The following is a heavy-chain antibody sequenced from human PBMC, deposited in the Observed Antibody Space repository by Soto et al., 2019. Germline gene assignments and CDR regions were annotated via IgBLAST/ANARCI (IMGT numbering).Heavy chain of an antibody. CDR1: GYIFTSYG. CDR2: IGLYIHNT. D-gene: IGHD3-10*01. V-gene: IGHV1-18*04. CDR3: ARGAFDYGSGSDYNTPFDY. Sequence: ASVKVSCKASGYIFTSYGINWVRQAPGQGLEWMGWIGLYIHNTNYAQKFQGRVTITTDTSTSTVYMELTSLTSDDTAVYYCARGAFDYGSGSDYNTPFDYWGQGTLVTVSS. J-gene: IGHJ4*02.